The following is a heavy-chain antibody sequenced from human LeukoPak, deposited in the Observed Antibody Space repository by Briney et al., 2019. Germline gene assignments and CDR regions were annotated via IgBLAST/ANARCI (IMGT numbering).Heavy chain of an antibody. CDR1: GGSISSYN. Sequence: WGTLSLTCTASGGSISSYNRSWIRQPAGKGLEWIGRIYTSGSTNYNPSLKSRVTMSVDTSKNQFSLKLSSVTSADTAVYYCASSGGDYYDSSGSDYWGQGTLVTVSS. CDR2: IYTSGST. V-gene: IGHV4-4*07. D-gene: IGHD3-22*01. J-gene: IGHJ4*02. CDR3: ASSGGDYYDSSGSDY.